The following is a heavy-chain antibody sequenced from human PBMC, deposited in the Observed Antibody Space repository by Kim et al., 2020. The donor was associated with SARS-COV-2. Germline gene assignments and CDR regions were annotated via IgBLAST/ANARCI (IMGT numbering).Heavy chain of an antibody. CDR3: ARGPLKYYYGSGIPSTPPRLFDY. D-gene: IGHD3-10*01. J-gene: IGHJ4*02. CDR1: GGSFSGYY. CDR2: INHSGST. V-gene: IGHV4-34*01. Sequence: SETLSLTCAVYGGSFSGYYWSWIRQPPGKGLEWIGEINHSGSTNYNPSLKSRVTISVDTSKNQFSLKLSSVTAADTAVYYCARGPLKYYYGSGIPSTPPRLFDYWGQGTLVTVSS.